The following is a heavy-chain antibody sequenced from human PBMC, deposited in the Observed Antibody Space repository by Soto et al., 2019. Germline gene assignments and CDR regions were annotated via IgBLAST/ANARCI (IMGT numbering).Heavy chain of an antibody. J-gene: IGHJ6*02. CDR2: IIPIFGTA. D-gene: IGHD6-19*01. CDR1: GGTFSSYA. V-gene: IGHV1-69*13. Sequence: GASVEVSCKASGGTFSSYAISWVRQAPGQGLEWMGGIIPIFGTANYAQKFQGRVTITADESTSTAYMELSSLRSEDTAVYYCARDSSGWSRGEDYGMDVWGQGTTVTVSS. CDR3: ARDSSGWSRGEDYGMDV.